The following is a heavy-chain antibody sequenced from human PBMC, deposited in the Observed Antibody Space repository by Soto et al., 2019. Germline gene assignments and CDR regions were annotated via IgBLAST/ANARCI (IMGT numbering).Heavy chain of an antibody. CDR3: ARQEGTAMVPYYFDD. CDR2: IYPGDSDT. D-gene: IGHD5-18*01. CDR1: GYSFTSYW. Sequence: GESLKISCKGSGYSFTSYWIGWVRQMPGKGLEWMGIIYPGDSDTRYSPSFQGQVTISADKSISTAYLQWSSLKASDTAMYYCARQEGTAMVPYYFDDWGQGTLVTVSS. V-gene: IGHV5-51*01. J-gene: IGHJ4*02.